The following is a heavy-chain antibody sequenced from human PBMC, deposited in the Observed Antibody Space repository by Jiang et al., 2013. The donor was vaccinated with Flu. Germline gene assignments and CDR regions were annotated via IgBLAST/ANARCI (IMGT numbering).Heavy chain of an antibody. CDR2: VYPGDSNT. CDR3: ARHSADGYNLIDY. J-gene: IGHJ4*02. Sequence: GAEVKKPGESLKISCKGSEYSFTNYWIGWVRQMPGKGLEWMGIVYPGDSNTRYSPSFQGQVTISADKSISTAYLQWTSLKASDTAMYYCARHSADGYNLIDYWGQGTLVTVSS. CDR1: EYSFTNYW. V-gene: IGHV5-51*01. D-gene: IGHD5-24*01.